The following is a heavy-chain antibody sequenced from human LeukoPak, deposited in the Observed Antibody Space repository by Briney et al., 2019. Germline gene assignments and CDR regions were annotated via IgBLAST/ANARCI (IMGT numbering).Heavy chain of an antibody. Sequence: ASVKVSCKTSGGAFSSYVVSWLRQAPGQGLEWMGGITPIFNRANYAQKFRGRVSITADESTSTAYMELSSLRSEDTAIYFCARDIGRGSYCFEIWGQGTRVTVSS. CDR1: GGAFSSYV. J-gene: IGHJ4*02. CDR3: ARDIGRGSYCFEI. CDR2: ITPIFNRA. V-gene: IGHV1-69*13. D-gene: IGHD3-16*01.